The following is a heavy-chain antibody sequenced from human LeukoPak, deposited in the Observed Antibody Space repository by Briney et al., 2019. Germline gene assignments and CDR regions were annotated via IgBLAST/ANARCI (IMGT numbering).Heavy chain of an antibody. Sequence: GGSLRLSCSASGFTFGDHAMSWVRQAPGKGLEWVGFIRSIGYGGTTEYAASVEGRFSLSRDDSKSFVYLQMSSLKAEDTAVYYCTRVHSGNDFDYWGQGTLVTVSS. D-gene: IGHD3-10*01. CDR1: GFTFGDHA. CDR3: TRVHSGNDFDY. CDR2: IRSIGYGGTT. V-gene: IGHV3-49*04. J-gene: IGHJ4*02.